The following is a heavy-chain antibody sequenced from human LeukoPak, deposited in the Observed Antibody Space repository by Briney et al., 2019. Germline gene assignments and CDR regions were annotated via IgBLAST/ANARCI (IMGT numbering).Heavy chain of an antibody. D-gene: IGHD4/OR15-4a*01. J-gene: IGHJ3*02. Sequence: PGGSLRLSCAASGFTFSSYAMSWVRQAPGKGLEWVSGISNSGGSTYYADSVKGRFTISRDNSKNTLYLQMNSLRAEDKAVYYCAKARYGAYAFDAFDIWGQGTMVTVSS. V-gene: IGHV3-23*01. CDR2: ISNSGGST. CDR1: GFTFSSYA. CDR3: AKARYGAYAFDAFDI.